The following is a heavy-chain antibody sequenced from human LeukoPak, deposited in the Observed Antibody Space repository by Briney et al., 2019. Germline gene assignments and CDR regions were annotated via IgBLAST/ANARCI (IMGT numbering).Heavy chain of an antibody. CDR1: GFTLSSYD. D-gene: IGHD3-9*01. CDR3: ARQGLRYSSQLDY. V-gene: IGHV3-23*01. J-gene: IGHJ4*02. CDR2: ISHNGDT. Sequence: PGGSLRLSCAASGFTLSSYDMTWVRQAPGKGLEWVSVISHNGDTYYSASVKGRFTISRDSSNNTLYLQMNSLRAEDTAVYYCARQGLRYSSQLDYWGQGTLVTVSS.